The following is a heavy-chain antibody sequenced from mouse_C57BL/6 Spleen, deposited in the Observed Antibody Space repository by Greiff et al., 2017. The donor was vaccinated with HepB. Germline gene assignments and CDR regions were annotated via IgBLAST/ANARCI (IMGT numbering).Heavy chain of an antibody. D-gene: IGHD3-1*01. J-gene: IGHJ2*01. CDR3: ARSGGRDFDY. Sequence: QVQLQQSGAELVKPGASVKLSCKASGYTFTSYWMHWVKQRPGQGLEWIGMIYPNSGSTNYNEKFKSKATLTEDKSSSTAYMQLSSLTSEDSAVYYCARSGGRDFDYWGQGTTLTVSS. V-gene: IGHV1-64*01. CDR1: GYTFTSYW. CDR2: IYPNSGST.